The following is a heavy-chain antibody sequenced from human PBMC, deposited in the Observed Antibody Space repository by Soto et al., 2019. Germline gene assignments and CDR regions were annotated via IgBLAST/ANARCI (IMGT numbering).Heavy chain of an antibody. CDR3: AKGRYDFWSPYYFDS. CDR2: ITWNSRVL. CDR1: GLNFDDFA. Sequence: EVQLVESGGRLVQPGRSLRLSCVGTGLNFDDFAMHWVRQAPGKGLERVSGITWNSRVLAYADSVKGRFTISRDNARNSLYLQMDSLRDADTALYYCAKGRYDFWSPYYFDSWGQATLVTVSS. V-gene: IGHV3-9*01. J-gene: IGHJ4*02. D-gene: IGHD3-3*01.